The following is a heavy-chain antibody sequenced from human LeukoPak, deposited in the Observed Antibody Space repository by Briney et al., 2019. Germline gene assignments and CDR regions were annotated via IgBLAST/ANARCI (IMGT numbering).Heavy chain of an antibody. CDR3: ASRYYDILTGRRGDDYYYGMDV. D-gene: IGHD3-9*01. V-gene: IGHV3-48*04. Sequence: GGSLRLSCAASGFTFSSYSMNWVRQAPGKGLEWVSYNSSSSSTIYYADSVKGRFTISRDNAKNSLYLQMNSLRAEDTAVYYCASRYYDILTGRRGDDYYYGMDVWGQGTTVTVSS. J-gene: IGHJ6*02. CDR2: NSSSSSTI. CDR1: GFTFSSYS.